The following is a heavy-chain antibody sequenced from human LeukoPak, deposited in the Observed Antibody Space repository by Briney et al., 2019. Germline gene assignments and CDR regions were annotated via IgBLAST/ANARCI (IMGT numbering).Heavy chain of an antibody. CDR3: ARVSVDTAMVTPSGFDY. CDR1: GFTFSSYS. V-gene: IGHV3-21*01. Sequence: GGSLRLSCAASGFTFSSYSMNWVRQAPGKGLEWVSSISSSSSCIYYADSVKGRFSISRDNAKNSLYLQMNSLRAEDTAVYYCARVSVDTAMVTPSGFDYWGQGTLVTVSS. J-gene: IGHJ4*02. CDR2: ISSSSSCI. D-gene: IGHD5-18*01.